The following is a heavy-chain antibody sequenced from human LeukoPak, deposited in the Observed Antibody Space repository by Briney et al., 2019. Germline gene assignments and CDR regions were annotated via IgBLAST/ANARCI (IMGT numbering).Heavy chain of an antibody. J-gene: IGHJ4*02. V-gene: IGHV3-48*02. CDR3: ARDCSGSYLRYYFDY. D-gene: IGHD1-26*01. CDR2: ISDSSTI. Sequence: GESLRLSCAASGFTFSTYGMNWVRQAPGKGLEWVSYISDSSTIYYADSVKGRFTISRDNAKNSLYLQMNSLRDEDTAVYYCARDCSGSYLRYYFDYWGQGTLVTVSS. CDR1: GFTFSTYG.